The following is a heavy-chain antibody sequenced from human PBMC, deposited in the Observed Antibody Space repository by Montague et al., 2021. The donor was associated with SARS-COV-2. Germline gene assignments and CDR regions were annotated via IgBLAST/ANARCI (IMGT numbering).Heavy chain of an antibody. V-gene: IGHV3-48*02. CDR1: GFTFSSYS. CDR2: ISTSSSTI. J-gene: IGHJ4*02. Sequence: SLRLSCAASGFTFSSYSMNWVRRAPGKGLEWVSFISTSSSTIYYADSVKGRFTISRDNAKNSLYLQMNSLRDEDTAVYYCARDGGTITIFGVLSMLRYFDYWGQGTLVTVSS. CDR3: ARDGGTITIFGVLSMLRYFDY. D-gene: IGHD3-3*01.